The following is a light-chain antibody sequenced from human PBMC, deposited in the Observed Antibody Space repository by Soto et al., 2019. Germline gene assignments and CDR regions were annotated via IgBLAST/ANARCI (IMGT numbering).Light chain of an antibody. J-gene: IGKJ5*01. CDR3: QQYNNWPPIT. CDR2: GAS. Sequence: EIVMTQSPATLSVSPGERATLSCRASQSVSSNLAWYQQKPGQAPRLLIYGASSRANGIPDRFSGSGSGTEFTLTISSLQSEDVAVYYCQQYNNWPPITFGQGTRLEIK. CDR1: QSVSSN. V-gene: IGKV3D-15*01.